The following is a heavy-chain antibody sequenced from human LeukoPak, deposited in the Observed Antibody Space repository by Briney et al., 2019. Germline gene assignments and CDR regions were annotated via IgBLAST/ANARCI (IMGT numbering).Heavy chain of an antibody. V-gene: IGHV3-30*02. CDR3: AKDRRTTVVTPDYFDY. J-gene: IGHJ4*02. D-gene: IGHD4-23*01. CDR1: GFTFSSYG. Sequence: GGSLRLSCAASGFTFSSYGMHWVRQAPGKGLEWVAVIWYDGSNKYYADSVKGRFTITRDNSKNTLYLQMNSLRAEDTAVYYCAKDRRTTVVTPDYFDYWGQGTLVTVSS. CDR2: IWYDGSNK.